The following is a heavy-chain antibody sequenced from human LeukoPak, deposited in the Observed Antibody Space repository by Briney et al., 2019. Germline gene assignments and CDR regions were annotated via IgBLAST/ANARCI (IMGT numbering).Heavy chain of an antibody. J-gene: IGHJ3*02. D-gene: IGHD5-12*01. V-gene: IGHV4/OR15-8*02. CDR2: VHHTGNS. CDR1: GASISGHYW. Sequence: SETLSLTCAVSGASISGHYWWSWVRPSPGKGLEWIGEVHHTGNSDYNPSLKSRVAISIDTSKNQFSLSLGSVTAADTAVYYCARDISSGYDGSDAFDIWGQGTMVTVSS. CDR3: ARDISSGYDGSDAFDI.